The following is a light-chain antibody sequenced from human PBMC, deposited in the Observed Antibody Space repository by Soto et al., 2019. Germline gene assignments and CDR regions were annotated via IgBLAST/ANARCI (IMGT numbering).Light chain of an antibody. CDR1: SSNIGSNT. V-gene: IGLV1-44*01. Sequence: QSALTQPPSASTTPGQRVTIPCSGSSSNIGSNTVNWYQQLPGTAPKLLIYNNNQRPSGVPDRISGSKSATSASLAISGLQSEDEADYYCAAWDDSLNGVLFGGGTKVTVL. CDR3: AAWDDSLNGVL. CDR2: NNN. J-gene: IGLJ2*01.